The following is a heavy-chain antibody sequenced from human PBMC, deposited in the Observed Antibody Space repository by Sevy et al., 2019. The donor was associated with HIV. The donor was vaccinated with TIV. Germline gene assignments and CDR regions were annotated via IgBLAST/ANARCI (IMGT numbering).Heavy chain of an antibody. Sequence: GGSLRLSCAASGFTVSSNYMSWVRQAPGKGLEWVSVIYSGGSTYYADSVKGRFTISRDNSKNTLYLQMNSLRVEDTALYYCARVRYNYGSYYFDYWGQGTLVTVSS. J-gene: IGHJ4*02. V-gene: IGHV3-53*01. CDR3: ARVRYNYGSYYFDY. CDR2: IYSGGST. D-gene: IGHD5-18*01. CDR1: GFTVSSNY.